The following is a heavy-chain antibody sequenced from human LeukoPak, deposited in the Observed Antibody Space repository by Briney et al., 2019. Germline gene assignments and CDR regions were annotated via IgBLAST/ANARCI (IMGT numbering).Heavy chain of an antibody. V-gene: IGHV3-11*01. Sequence: GRSLRLSCAASGVTFDDYYMSWIRQAPGKGLEWLSYINIGGTNTHYADSVKGRFTISRDNAKKSLYLEMNNLRAEDTAVYYCATDGAGFDTWGQGVLVTVSS. CDR3: ATDGAGFDT. J-gene: IGHJ5*02. CDR1: GVTFDDYY. CDR2: INIGGTNT.